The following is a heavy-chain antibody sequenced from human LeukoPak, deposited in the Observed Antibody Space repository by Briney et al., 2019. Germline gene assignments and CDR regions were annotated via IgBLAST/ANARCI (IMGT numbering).Heavy chain of an antibody. V-gene: IGHV3-23*01. D-gene: IGHD3-22*01. J-gene: IGHJ4*02. CDR2: ITAGGDTT. CDR1: GFTFSSYA. CDR3: VKGSSRYYYDY. Sequence: GGALQLSCAASGFTFSSYAMTWVRQTPGKGLEWVSSITAGGDTTYYAGSVKGRFSISSDNSKNTLFLQMTGLRSEDAAIFYCVKGSSRYYYDYWGQGTLVIVSS.